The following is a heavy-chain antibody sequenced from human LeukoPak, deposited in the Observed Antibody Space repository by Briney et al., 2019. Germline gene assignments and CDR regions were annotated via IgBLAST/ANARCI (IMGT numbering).Heavy chain of an antibody. Sequence: PGGSLRLSCAAPVYTLSSNEMRCVRQAPGKGLEWLSYISTSGSTKHYADSVKGRFTISRDNAKNSLYLQMNSLRGEDTAVYYCAREKSQTYSGSFGYWGQGTLVTVSS. J-gene: IGHJ4*02. V-gene: IGHV3-48*03. CDR1: VYTLSSNE. CDR2: ISTSGSTK. D-gene: IGHD1-26*01. CDR3: AREKSQTYSGSFGY.